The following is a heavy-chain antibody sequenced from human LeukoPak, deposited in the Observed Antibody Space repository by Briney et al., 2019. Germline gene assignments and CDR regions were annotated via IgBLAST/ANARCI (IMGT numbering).Heavy chain of an antibody. J-gene: IGHJ3*02. CDR2: IYYSGST. CDR3: ARPRRTVVRAGAFDI. V-gene: IGHV4-59*08. Sequence: SETLSLTCTVSGGSISSYYWSWIRQPPGKGLEWIGYIYYSGSTNYNPSLKSRVTISVDTSKNQFSLKLSSVTAADTAVYYCARPRRTVVRAGAFDIWGQGTMVTVSS. D-gene: IGHD3-3*01. CDR1: GGSISSYY.